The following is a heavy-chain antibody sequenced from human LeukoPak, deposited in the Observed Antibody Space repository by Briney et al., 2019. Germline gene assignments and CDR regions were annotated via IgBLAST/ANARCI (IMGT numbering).Heavy chain of an antibody. Sequence: SETLSLTCAVYGGSFSGYYWSWIRQPPGKGLEWIGEINHSGSTNYNPSPKSRVTISVDTSKNQFSLKLSSVTAADTAVYYCARGQRITIFGVVSNWFDPWGQGTLVTVSS. CDR1: GGSFSGYY. J-gene: IGHJ5*02. CDR3: ARGQRITIFGVVSNWFDP. V-gene: IGHV4-34*01. CDR2: INHSGST. D-gene: IGHD3-3*01.